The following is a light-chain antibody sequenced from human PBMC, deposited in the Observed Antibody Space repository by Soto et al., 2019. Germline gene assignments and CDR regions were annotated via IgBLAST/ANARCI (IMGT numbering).Light chain of an antibody. CDR3: AAWDDSLRGWV. CDR1: SSNIGSNY. J-gene: IGLJ3*02. CDR2: RNN. V-gene: IGLV1-47*01. Sequence: QSVLTQPPSASGTPGQRVTISCSGSSSNIGSNYVYWYQQLPGTAPKLLIYRNNQRPSGVPARFSGSKSGTSASLAISGLRSEDEADYYFAAWDDSLRGWVFGGGTKLTVL.